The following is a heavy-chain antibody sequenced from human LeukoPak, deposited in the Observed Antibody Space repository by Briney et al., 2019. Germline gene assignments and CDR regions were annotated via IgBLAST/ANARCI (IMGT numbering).Heavy chain of an antibody. CDR1: GGSISSYY. Sequence: SETLSLTCTVSGGSISSYYWSWIRQPPGKGLEWIGYINYSGSTNYNPSLKSRVTMSVDTSKNQFSPKLSSVTAADTAMYYCAREGRQDHVYFDHWGQGSLVTVSS. J-gene: IGHJ4*02. CDR3: AREGRQDHVYFDH. D-gene: IGHD1-14*01. V-gene: IGHV4-59*01. CDR2: INYSGST.